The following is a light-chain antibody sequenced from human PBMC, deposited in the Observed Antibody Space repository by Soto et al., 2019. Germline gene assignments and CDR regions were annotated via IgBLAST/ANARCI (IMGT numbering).Light chain of an antibody. CDR2: TTS. V-gene: IGKV1-39*01. CDR1: QTIAMY. CDR3: QQSFTTPYT. Sequence: DIQMTQSPSSLSASVGDRVTITCRASQTIAMYVNWFQQKPGKAPKPLIYTTSSLQSGVPPRFSGSGSETDSTLTISRLQPEDSATYYCQQSFTTPYTFGQGTK. J-gene: IGKJ2*01.